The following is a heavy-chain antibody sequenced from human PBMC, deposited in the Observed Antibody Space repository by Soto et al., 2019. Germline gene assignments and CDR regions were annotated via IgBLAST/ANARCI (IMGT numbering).Heavy chain of an antibody. CDR1: GGTFSSYA. V-gene: IGHV1-69*01. D-gene: IGHD1-26*01. Sequence: QVQLVQSGAEVKKPGSSVNVSCKASGGTFSSYAISWVRQAPGQGLEWMGGIIPIFVTANYAQKFQGRVTITADESTSTAYMELSSLRSEDTAVYYCARRGPRGSTFDYWGQGTLVTVSS. CDR3: ARRGPRGSTFDY. J-gene: IGHJ4*02. CDR2: IIPIFVTA.